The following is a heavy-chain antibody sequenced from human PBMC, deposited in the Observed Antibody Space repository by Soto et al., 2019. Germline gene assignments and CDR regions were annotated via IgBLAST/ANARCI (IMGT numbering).Heavy chain of an antibody. CDR2: IYYSGST. CDR1: GGSISSTSYF. V-gene: IGHV4-39*01. CDR3: ARLFDY. Sequence: SETLSLTCTVSGGSISSTSYFWSWIRQPPGKGLEWIGSIYYSGSTYYNPSLKSRVAISVDTSKNQFSLNLSSVTAADTAGYYCARLFDYWGQGTLVTVSS. J-gene: IGHJ4*02.